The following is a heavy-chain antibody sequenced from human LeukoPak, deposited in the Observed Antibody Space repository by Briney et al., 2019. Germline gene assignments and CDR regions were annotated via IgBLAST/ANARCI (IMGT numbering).Heavy chain of an antibody. CDR1: GFTFSHYG. CDR3: ARDLSRGSQRGYFDY. D-gene: IGHD6-25*01. Sequence: PGRSLRLSCGASGFTFSHYGVHWVRQAPGKGLEWVAVISYDGSNKYYADSAKGRFTISRDDAKNSLYLQMNSLRAEDTAVYYCARDLSRGSQRGYFDYWGQGTLVTVSS. CDR2: ISYDGSNK. J-gene: IGHJ4*02. V-gene: IGHV3-30*03.